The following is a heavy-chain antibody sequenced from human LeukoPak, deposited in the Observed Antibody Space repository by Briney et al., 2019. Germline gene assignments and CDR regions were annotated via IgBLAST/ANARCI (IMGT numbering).Heavy chain of an antibody. V-gene: IGHV3-21*01. J-gene: IGHJ4*02. CDR2: ISSSSSYI. CDR3: ARGDSSWYKDYFDY. D-gene: IGHD6-13*01. Sequence: GGSLRLSCAASGFTFSSYSMNWVRQAPGKGLEWVSSISSSSSYIYYADSVKGRFTISRDNAKNSLYLQMNSLRAEDTAVYYCARGDSSWYKDYFDYWGQGTLVTVSS. CDR1: GFTFSSYS.